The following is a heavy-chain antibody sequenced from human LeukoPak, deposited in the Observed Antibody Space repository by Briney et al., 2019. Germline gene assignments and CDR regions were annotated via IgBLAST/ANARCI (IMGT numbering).Heavy chain of an antibody. CDR2: INHSGST. CDR1: GGSFSGYY. J-gene: IGHJ4*02. Sequence: SETLSLTCAVYGGSFSGYYWSWIRQPPGKGLEWIGEINHSGSTNYNPSLKSRVTMSVDTSKKQFSLKLSSVTAADTAVYYCARGRGMKGFDYWGQGTPVTVSS. CDR3: ARGRGMKGFDY. V-gene: IGHV4-34*01. D-gene: IGHD3-16*01.